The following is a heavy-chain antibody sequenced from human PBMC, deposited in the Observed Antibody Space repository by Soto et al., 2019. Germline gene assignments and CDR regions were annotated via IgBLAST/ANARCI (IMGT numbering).Heavy chain of an antibody. CDR3: ARDPKPPHEWLPLTTGWYFAL. V-gene: IGHV3-30-3*01. CDR2: ISYDGSNK. J-gene: IGHJ2*01. D-gene: IGHD3-3*01. Sequence: QVQLVESGGGVVQPGRSLRLSCAASGFTFSSYAMHWVRQAPGKGLEWVAVISYDGSNKYYADSVKGRFTISRDNSKNTLYLQMTSLRAEDTAVYYCARDPKPPHEWLPLTTGWYFALWCRGTLVTVSS. CDR1: GFTFSSYA.